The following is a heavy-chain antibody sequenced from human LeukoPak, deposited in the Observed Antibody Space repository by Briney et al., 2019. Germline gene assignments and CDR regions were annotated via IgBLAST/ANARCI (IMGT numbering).Heavy chain of an antibody. CDR1: GFTFSAYS. CDR2: LSSSSTTT. D-gene: IGHD3-22*01. Sequence: GSLRLSCAASGFTFSAYSFNWVRQAPGKGLEWLSYLSSSSTTTYYADSVKGRFTISRDNSKNTLYLQMNSLRAEDTAVYYCAKAGRNYYDSSGYYYYFDYWGQGTLVTVSS. V-gene: IGHV3-48*01. CDR3: AKAGRNYYDSSGYYYYFDY. J-gene: IGHJ4*02.